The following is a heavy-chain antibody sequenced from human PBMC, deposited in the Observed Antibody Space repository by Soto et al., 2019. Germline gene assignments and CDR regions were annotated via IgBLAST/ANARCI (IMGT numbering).Heavy chain of an antibody. D-gene: IGHD3-22*01. J-gene: IGHJ4*02. CDR1: GFTFSNYS. CDR2: ISSSGGTI. CDR3: ARDSSGFYPPDFVY. Sequence: GGSLRLSCAASGFTFSNYSMNWVRQAPGKGLEWVSYISSSGGTIYYVDSVKGRFTISRDNAKNSLYLQMNSLRDEDTAVYYCARDSSGFYPPDFVYWGQGTLVTVSS. V-gene: IGHV3-48*02.